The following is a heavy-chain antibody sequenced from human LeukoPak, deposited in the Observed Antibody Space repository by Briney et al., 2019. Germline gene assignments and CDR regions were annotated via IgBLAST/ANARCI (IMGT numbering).Heavy chain of an antibody. CDR3: ARDARGYYNWFDP. CDR1: GFPFSKYS. D-gene: IGHD2-15*01. V-gene: IGHV3-21*05. J-gene: IGHJ5*02. Sequence: GGSLRPSCVASGFPFSKYSMNWVRQAPGKGLEWVSYISSGSSDIYYAGSVKGRFTISRDNAKNSLYLQMNSLRAEDTAVYYCARDARGYYNWFDPWGQGTLVTVSS. CDR2: ISSGSSDI.